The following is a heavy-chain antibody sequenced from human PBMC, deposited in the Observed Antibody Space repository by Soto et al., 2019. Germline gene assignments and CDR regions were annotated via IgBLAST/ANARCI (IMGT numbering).Heavy chain of an antibody. D-gene: IGHD1-26*01. Sequence: ASLKVSCKASGYTFTSYYMHWVRQAPGQGLEWMGIINPSGGSTSYAQKFQGRVTMTRDTSTSTVYMELSSLRSEDTAVYYCAQTRSGSSRTYYYGMDVWGQGTTVTVSS. J-gene: IGHJ6*02. CDR1: GYTFTSYY. CDR2: INPSGGST. V-gene: IGHV1-46*03. CDR3: AQTRSGSSRTYYYGMDV.